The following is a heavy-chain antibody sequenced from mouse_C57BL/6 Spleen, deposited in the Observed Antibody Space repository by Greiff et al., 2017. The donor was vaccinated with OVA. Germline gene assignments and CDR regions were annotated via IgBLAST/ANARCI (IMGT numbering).Heavy chain of an antibody. V-gene: IGHV1-82*01. CDR1: GYAFSSSW. Sequence: VEPGASVKISCKASGYAFSSSWMNWVKQRPGKGLEWIGRIYPGDGDTNYNGKFKGKATLTADKSSSTAYMQLSSLTSEDSAVYFCARRGSTMASFDYWGQGTTLTVSS. J-gene: IGHJ2*01. CDR3: ARRGSTMASFDY. D-gene: IGHD2-1*01. CDR2: IYPGDGDT.